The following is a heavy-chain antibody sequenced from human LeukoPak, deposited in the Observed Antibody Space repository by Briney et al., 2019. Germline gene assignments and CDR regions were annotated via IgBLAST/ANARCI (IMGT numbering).Heavy chain of an antibody. V-gene: IGHV3-21*01. CDR2: ISTRSSYI. Sequence: GGSLRLSCAASGFTFSDYSMNWVRQAPGKGLEWVSSISTRSSYIYYADSVKGRFTVSRDNAKSSLYLQMNSLRAEDTAVYYCARLFSYGDYGGGGDYWGQGTLVTVSS. CDR1: GFTFSDYS. J-gene: IGHJ4*02. D-gene: IGHD4-17*01. CDR3: ARLFSYGDYGGGGDY.